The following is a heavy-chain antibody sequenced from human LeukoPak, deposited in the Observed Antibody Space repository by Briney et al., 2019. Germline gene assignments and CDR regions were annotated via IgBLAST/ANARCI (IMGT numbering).Heavy chain of an antibody. CDR1: GFTFSSYA. J-gene: IGHJ3*02. V-gene: IGHV3-23*01. D-gene: IGHD3-9*01. Sequence: GGSLRLSCAASGFTFSSYAMRWVRQAPGKGLEWVSAMSGSGGSTYYADSVKGRFTISRDNSKNTLYLQMNSLRAEDTALYYCAKDGGVLRYFDWFDAFDIWGQGTMVTVSS. CDR2: MSGSGGST. CDR3: AKDGGVLRYFDWFDAFDI.